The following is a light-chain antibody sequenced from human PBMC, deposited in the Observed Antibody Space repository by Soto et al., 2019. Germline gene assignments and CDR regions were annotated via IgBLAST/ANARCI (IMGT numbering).Light chain of an antibody. CDR3: QQYDDVPFT. Sequence: DIQMTQSPSSLSASVGDRVTITCQASQDISNYLSWYQQKPGKAPKLLIYDASILKTGVPSRFSGSGSGTECSFTISGLQPEDIATYHCQQYDDVPFTFGGGTKVEIK. J-gene: IGKJ4*01. CDR1: QDISNY. CDR2: DAS. V-gene: IGKV1-33*01.